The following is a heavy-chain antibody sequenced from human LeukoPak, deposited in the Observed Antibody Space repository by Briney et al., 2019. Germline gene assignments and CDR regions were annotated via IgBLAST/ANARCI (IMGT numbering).Heavy chain of an antibody. D-gene: IGHD6-6*01. Sequence: ASVKVSCKASGYTFTSYGISWVRQAPGQGLEWMGWINPNSGGTNYAQKFQGRVTMTRDTSISTAYMELSRLRSDDTAVYYCASLEYSSSPGAFDIWGQGTMVTVSS. J-gene: IGHJ3*02. V-gene: IGHV1-2*02. CDR2: INPNSGGT. CDR1: GYTFTSYG. CDR3: ASLEYSSSPGAFDI.